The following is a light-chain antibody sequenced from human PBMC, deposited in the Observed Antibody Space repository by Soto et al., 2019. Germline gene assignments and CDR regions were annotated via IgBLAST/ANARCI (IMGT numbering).Light chain of an antibody. CDR1: HTISQY. Sequence: DSQLSPSPPSLSALLVDRVTITCRASHTISQYLNWYTQRPGKGSKLLIYAASGLHSGVPSRFSGTGSGTDFTLTISTLQPEDFATYYCQQTYSSPRTFGQGTKVDNK. CDR3: QQTYSSPRT. J-gene: IGKJ1*01. V-gene: IGKV1-39*01. CDR2: AAS.